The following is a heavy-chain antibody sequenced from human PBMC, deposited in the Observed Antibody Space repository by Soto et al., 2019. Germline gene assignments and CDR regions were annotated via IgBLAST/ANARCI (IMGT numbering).Heavy chain of an antibody. CDR1: GGSISSYY. CDR3: ARVGVYWMFDP. Sequence: QVQLQESGPGLVKPSETLSLTCTVSGGSISSYYWSWIRQPPGKGLEWIGYIYYSGSTNYNPSLKSRVTISVDTSKNQFYLKRSSVTAADTAVYYCARVGVYWMFDPWGQGTLVTVSS. J-gene: IGHJ5*02. V-gene: IGHV4-59*01. D-gene: IGHD1-1*01. CDR2: IYYSGST.